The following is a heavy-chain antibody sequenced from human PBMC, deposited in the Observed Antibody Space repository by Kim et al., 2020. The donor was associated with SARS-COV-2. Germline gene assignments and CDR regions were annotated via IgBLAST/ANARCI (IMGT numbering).Heavy chain of an antibody. Sequence: ASVKVSCKASGYTFTSYGISWVRQAPGQGLEWMGWISANNGKTNYAQNLQGRVTMTTDTSTSTAYMELRSLRSDDTAVYYCARDLTSYYDRHFDYWGQGTLVTVSS. CDR1: GYTFTSYG. D-gene: IGHD3-22*01. J-gene: IGHJ4*02. CDR2: ISANNGKT. V-gene: IGHV1-18*01. CDR3: ARDLTSYYDRHFDY.